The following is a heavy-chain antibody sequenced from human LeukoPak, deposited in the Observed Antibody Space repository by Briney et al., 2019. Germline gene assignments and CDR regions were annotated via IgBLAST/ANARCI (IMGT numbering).Heavy chain of an antibody. V-gene: IGHV4-39*07. J-gene: IGHJ4*02. CDR2: IYYSGST. CDR1: GGSISSSSYY. Sequence: SETLSLTCTVSGGSISSSSYYWGWIRQPPGKGLEWIGSIYYSGSTYYNPSLKSRVTISVDTSKNQFSLKLSSVTAAGTAVYYCAREWGTVVVTAGYYFDYWGQGTLVTVSS. D-gene: IGHD2-21*02. CDR3: AREWGTVVVTAGYYFDY.